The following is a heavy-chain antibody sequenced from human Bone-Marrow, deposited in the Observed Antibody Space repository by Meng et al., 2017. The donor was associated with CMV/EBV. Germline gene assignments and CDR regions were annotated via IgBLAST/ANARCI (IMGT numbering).Heavy chain of an antibody. V-gene: IGHV1-2*02. CDR3: ARDLGFIRYSVQSYFDY. CDR1: GYTFTGYY. Sequence: ASVKVSCKASGYTFTGYYMHWVRQAPGQGLEWMGWINPNSGGTNYAQKFQGRVTMTRDTSTSTAYMGLSRLRSDDTAVYYCARDLGFIRYSVQSYFDYWGQGTLVTVSS. J-gene: IGHJ4*02. CDR2: INPNSGGT. D-gene: IGHD3-16*01.